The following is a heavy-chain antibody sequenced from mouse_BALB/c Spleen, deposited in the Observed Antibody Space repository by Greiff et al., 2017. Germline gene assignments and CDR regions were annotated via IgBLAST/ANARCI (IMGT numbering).Heavy chain of an antibody. CDR2: INSNGGST. J-gene: IGHJ1*01. V-gene: IGHV5-6-2*01. D-gene: IGHD4-1*01. Sequence: EVKLVESGGDLVKPGGSLKLSCAASGFTFSSYYMSWVRQTPEKRLELVAAINSNGGSTYYPDTVKGRFTISRDNAKNTLYLQMSSLKSEDTALYYCARHWDDEYFDVWGAGTTVTVSS. CDR1: GFTFSSYY. CDR3: ARHWDDEYFDV.